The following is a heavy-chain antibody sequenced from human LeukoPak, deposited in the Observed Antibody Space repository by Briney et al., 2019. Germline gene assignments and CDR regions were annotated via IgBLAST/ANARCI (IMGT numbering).Heavy chain of an antibody. CDR1: GGSFSGYY. CDR3: AGDDKDAFEI. Sequence: SETLSLTCAVYGGSFSGYYWSWIRQPPGKGLEWIGEINHSGSTNYNPSLKSRVTISVDTSKNQISLNLSSVTAADTAVYYCAGDDKDAFEIWGQGTMVTVSS. J-gene: IGHJ3*02. D-gene: IGHD3-22*01. V-gene: IGHV4-34*01. CDR2: INHSGST.